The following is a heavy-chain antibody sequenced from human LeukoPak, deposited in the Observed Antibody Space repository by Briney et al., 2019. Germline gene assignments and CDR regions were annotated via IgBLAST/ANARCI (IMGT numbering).Heavy chain of an antibody. CDR2: ISGSGGST. J-gene: IGHJ6*02. D-gene: IGHD3-10*01. CDR1: GFTFSSYA. V-gene: IGHV3-23*01. CDR3: ARDSGRGFSLDV. Sequence: GGSLRLSCAASGFTFSSYAMSWVRQAPGKGLEWVSAISGSGGSTYYADSVKGRFTISRDTVKNSLYLQMDSLRAEDTAVYYCARDSGRGFSLDVWGQGTTVTVSS.